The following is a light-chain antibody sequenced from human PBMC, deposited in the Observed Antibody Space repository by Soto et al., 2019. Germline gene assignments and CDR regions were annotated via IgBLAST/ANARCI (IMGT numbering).Light chain of an antibody. V-gene: IGLV1-51*01. CDR2: DNN. Sequence: QSVLTQPPSVSAAPGQRVTISCSGSSSNIGNNYVSWYQQLPGTAPKILIYDNNKRPSGSPDRFSGSKSGTSATLGITGLQTGDEADYYCGTWDSSLSVYVFGTGTKLTVL. CDR3: GTWDSSLSVYV. J-gene: IGLJ1*01. CDR1: SSNIGNNY.